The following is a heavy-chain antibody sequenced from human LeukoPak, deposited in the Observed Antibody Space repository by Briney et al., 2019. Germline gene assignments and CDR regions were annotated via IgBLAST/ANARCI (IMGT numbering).Heavy chain of an antibody. D-gene: IGHD2-15*01. J-gene: IGHJ4*02. V-gene: IGHV3-21*01. CDR3: ARGDCSGGSCTAPIDY. CDR2: ISSSSYI. CDR1: GFTFSSYS. Sequence: PGGSLRLSCAASGFTFSSYSMNWVRQAPGKGLEWVSTISSSSYIYYADSVKGRFTISRDNAKNSLYLQMNSLRAEDTAVYYCARGDCSGGSCTAPIDYWGQGTLVTVSS.